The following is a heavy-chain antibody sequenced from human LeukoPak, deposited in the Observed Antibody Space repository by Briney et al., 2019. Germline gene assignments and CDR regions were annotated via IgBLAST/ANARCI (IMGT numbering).Heavy chain of an antibody. CDR3: ARNWANRYFDY. CDR2: ISSSGDTI. V-gene: IGHV3-48*03. Sequence: GGSLRLSCAASGFTFSSYEMNWVRQAPGKGLEWISYISSSGDTIYYADSVKGRFTISRDNAKNSLYLQMNSLRAEDTALYYCARNWANRYFDYWGQEPWSPSPQ. CDR1: GFTFSSYE. D-gene: IGHD2-8*01. J-gene: IGHJ4*01.